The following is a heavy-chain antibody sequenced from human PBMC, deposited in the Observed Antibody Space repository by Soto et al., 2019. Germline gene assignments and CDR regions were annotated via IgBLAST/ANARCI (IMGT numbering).Heavy chain of an antibody. Sequence: GASVTVSCKASVGTFSSYAIRWVRQAPGQGLEWMGGIIPIFGTANYAQKFQGRVTITADESTSTAYMELSSLRSEDTAVYYCARGGRTKPGRNDAFDIWGQGTMVTVSS. CDR3: ARGGRTKPGRNDAFDI. V-gene: IGHV1-69*13. CDR1: VGTFSSYA. D-gene: IGHD1-1*01. J-gene: IGHJ3*02. CDR2: IIPIFGTA.